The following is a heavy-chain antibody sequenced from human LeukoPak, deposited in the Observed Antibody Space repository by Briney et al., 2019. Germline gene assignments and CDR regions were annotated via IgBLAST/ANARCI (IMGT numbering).Heavy chain of an antibody. CDR1: GFTFSSYA. D-gene: IGHD6-19*01. CDR2: ISYDGSNK. Sequence: GRSLRLSCAAPGFTFSSYAMHWVRQAPGKGLEWVAVISYDGSNKYYADSVKGRFTISRDNSKNTLYLQMNSLRAEDTAVYYCARDPDVMYSSGWLDYWGQGTLVTVSS. J-gene: IGHJ4*02. V-gene: IGHV3-30*04. CDR3: ARDPDVMYSSGWLDY.